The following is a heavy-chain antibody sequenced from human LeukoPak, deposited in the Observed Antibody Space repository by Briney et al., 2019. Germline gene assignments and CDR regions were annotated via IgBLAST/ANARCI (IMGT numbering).Heavy chain of an antibody. CDR3: ARGSVVPAALYYYYGMDV. J-gene: IGHJ6*02. D-gene: IGHD2-2*01. CDR1: GGSISSGDYY. CDR2: IFYSGST. Sequence: SETLSLTCTVSGGSISSGDYYWSWIRQPPGKGLEWIGYIFYSGSTYYNPSLKSRVTISVDTSKNQFSLKLSSVTAADTAVYYCARGSVVPAALYYYYGMDVWGQGTTVTVSS. V-gene: IGHV4-30-4*01.